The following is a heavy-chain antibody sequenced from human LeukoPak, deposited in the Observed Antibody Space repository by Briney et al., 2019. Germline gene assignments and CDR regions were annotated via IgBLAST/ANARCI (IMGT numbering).Heavy chain of an antibody. V-gene: IGHV1-18*01. Sequence: GASVKVCCKASGYTFTSSGISWVRQAPGQGLAWMGWISTYNGTTNYAQNFQGRVTMTTDTSTSTAYMELRSLRSDDTAVYYCARPASSGRFDYWGQGTLVTVSS. CDR3: ARPASSGRFDY. CDR2: ISTYNGTT. CDR1: GYTFTSSG. D-gene: IGHD6-19*01. J-gene: IGHJ4*02.